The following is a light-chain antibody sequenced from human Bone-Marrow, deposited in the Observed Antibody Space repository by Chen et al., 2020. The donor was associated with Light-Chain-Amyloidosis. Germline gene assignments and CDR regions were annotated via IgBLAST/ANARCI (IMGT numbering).Light chain of an antibody. Sequence: QSALTQPSSVSGYPGKSITISCTGTSSDVGGDNHVSWYQQHPDKAPKLMIYEVTKRPSWVPDRFSGSKSDNTAALTISGLQTEDEADYFCSSYTITNTLVFGSGTRVTVL. CDR1: SSDVGGDNH. J-gene: IGLJ1*01. V-gene: IGLV2-14*01. CDR2: EVT. CDR3: SSYTITNTLV.